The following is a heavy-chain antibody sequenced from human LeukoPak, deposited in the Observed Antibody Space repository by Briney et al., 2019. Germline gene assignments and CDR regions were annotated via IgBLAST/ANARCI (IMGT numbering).Heavy chain of an antibody. J-gene: IGHJ1*01. V-gene: IGHV3-74*01. CDR3: ARDILTGSQSRFQH. CDR1: GFTFSSYW. CDR2: INTDGSST. Sequence: PGGSLRLSCAASGFTFSSYWMHWVRQAPGKGLVWVSRINTDGSSTSYADSVKGRFTISRDNAKNTLYLQMNSLRAEGTAVFYCARDILTGSQSRFQHWGQGTLVTVSS. D-gene: IGHD3-9*01.